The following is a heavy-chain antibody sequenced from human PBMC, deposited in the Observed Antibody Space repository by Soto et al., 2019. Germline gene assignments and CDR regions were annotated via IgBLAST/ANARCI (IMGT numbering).Heavy chain of an antibody. CDR2: FHHGGFR. V-gene: IGHV4-4*02. J-gene: IGHJ6*02. Sequence: QVQLQESGPGLVNPSGTLSLSCDFSGDSLNSDNWLSWVRQPPGKGLEWFAEFHHGGFRKFNPSLKSRAIISPDMSKNQFSLNLGSVTAADTAIYYCVRNGYNGLEVWGQGTTVTVSS. CDR3: VRNGYNGLEV. D-gene: IGHD3-22*01. CDR1: GDSLNSDNW.